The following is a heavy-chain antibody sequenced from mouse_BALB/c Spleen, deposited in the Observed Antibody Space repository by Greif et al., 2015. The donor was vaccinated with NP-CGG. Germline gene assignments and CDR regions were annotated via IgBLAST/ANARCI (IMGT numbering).Heavy chain of an antibody. J-gene: IGHJ3*01. CDR1: GYTFTSYY. Sequence: QVQLQQSGAELVKPGASVKLSCKASGYTFTSYYMYWVKQRPGQGLEWIGEINPSNGGTNFNEKFKSKATLTVDKSSSTAYMQLSSLTSEDSAVYYCTRPHYYGSSWFAYWGQGTLVTVSA. V-gene: IGHV1S81*02. CDR3: TRPHYYGSSWFAY. CDR2: INPSNGGT. D-gene: IGHD1-1*01.